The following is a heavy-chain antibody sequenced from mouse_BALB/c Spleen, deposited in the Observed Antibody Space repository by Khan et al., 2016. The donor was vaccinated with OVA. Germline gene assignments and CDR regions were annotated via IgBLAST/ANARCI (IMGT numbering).Heavy chain of an antibody. J-gene: IGHJ4*01. CDR3: ARGNYYGYALDY. Sequence: EVQLQESGPGLVKPSQSLSLTYTVNGYSITSNYAWNWIRQFPGNKLEWMGYISYSGSTNYNPSLKSRLSITRDTSKNQFFLLLHSVTTEDSATYYCARGNYYGYALDYWGQGTSVTVSS. CDR1: GYSITSNYA. CDR2: ISYSGST. D-gene: IGHD1-1*01. V-gene: IGHV3-2*02.